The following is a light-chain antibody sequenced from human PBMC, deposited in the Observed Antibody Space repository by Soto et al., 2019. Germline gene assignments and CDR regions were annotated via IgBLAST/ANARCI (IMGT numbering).Light chain of an antibody. Sequence: QSVLTQPASVSGSPGQSITISCTGTTRDIAGYNYISWYQQLPGKAPKLMIYQVTIRPSGISNRFSGSKSGNTASLTISGLQAEDEADYYCTSFSSSTSLYAFGTGTKVTVL. CDR2: QVT. J-gene: IGLJ1*01. CDR3: TSFSSSTSLYA. V-gene: IGLV2-14*01. CDR1: TRDIAGYNY.